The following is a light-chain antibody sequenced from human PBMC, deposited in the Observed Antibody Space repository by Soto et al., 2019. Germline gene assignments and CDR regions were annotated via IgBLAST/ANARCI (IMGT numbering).Light chain of an antibody. J-gene: IGKJ5*01. CDR1: QSISWR. CDR3: QHYNTYAVT. V-gene: IGKV1-5*01. CDR2: DAS. Sequence: DIQMTQSPSTLSASVGDRVTITCRASQSISWRLAWYQQKPGKAPKLLIFDASTLKSGVPSRFSGSGSGTEFTLTISGLQPDDFATYYCQHYNTYAVTFGRGTRLEIK.